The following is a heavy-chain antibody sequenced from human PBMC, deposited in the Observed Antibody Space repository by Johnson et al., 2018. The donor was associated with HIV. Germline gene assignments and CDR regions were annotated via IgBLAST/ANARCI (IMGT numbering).Heavy chain of an antibody. CDR3: ARNQGRRNYYDAFDI. Sequence: QVQLAESGGGVVQPGRSLRLSCAASGFTFSSYAIHWVRQAPGKGLQWVAIISYDGSNNYYADSVKGRFTISRDNSKNTLYLQMNSLRAEDTAVYYCARNQGRRNYYDAFDIWGQGTMVTVSS. D-gene: IGHD1-7*01. V-gene: IGHV3-30*04. CDR1: GFTFSSYA. J-gene: IGHJ3*02. CDR2: ISYDGSNN.